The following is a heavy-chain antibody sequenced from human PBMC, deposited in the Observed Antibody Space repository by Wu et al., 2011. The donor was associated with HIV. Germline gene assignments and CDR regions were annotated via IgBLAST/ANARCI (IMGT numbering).Heavy chain of an antibody. CDR3: VRAYDLWSGSGYYYYMDV. V-gene: IGHV1-24*01. Sequence: QVHLVQSGAEVKKPGASVKVSCKLSGYPFSELFAHWARQTPGKGLEWMGGFHPEDRERVYAQNFQGRLTLTEDTLTDTAYMELSSLRSEDTAIYYCVRAYDLWSGSGYYYYMDVWGQRDHGQRLL. CDR2: FHPEDRER. D-gene: IGHD3-3*01. J-gene: IGHJ6*03. CDR1: GYPFSELF.